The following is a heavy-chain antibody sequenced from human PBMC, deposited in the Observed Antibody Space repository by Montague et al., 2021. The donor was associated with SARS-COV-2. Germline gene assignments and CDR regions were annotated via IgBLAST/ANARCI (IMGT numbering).Heavy chain of an antibody. Sequence: SETLSLTCAVYGGSLSGYYWSWIRQPPGKGLEWIGEINHSGSTNYNPSLKSRVTISLDTSKSQFSLKLSSVTAADTAVYYCARGRRRYNWRDETSYHYGMDVWGQGTTVTVSS. V-gene: IGHV4-34*01. CDR3: ARGRRRYNWRDETSYHYGMDV. CDR2: INHSGST. CDR1: GGSLSGYY. J-gene: IGHJ6*02. D-gene: IGHD1-20*01.